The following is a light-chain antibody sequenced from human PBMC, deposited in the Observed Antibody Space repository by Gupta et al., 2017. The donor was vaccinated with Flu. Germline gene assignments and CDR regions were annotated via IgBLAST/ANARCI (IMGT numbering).Light chain of an antibody. CDR2: GAS. Sequence: EIVLTQSPRTLSLAPGERVTLSCRASQSVSSGYLAWYQQKPGQAPRLLIHGASDRATGIPDRFTGGGSGKEFTLTISRLEPEDFAVYHCQQYGSLPSTFGQGTKVEIK. CDR3: QQYGSLPST. J-gene: IGKJ1*01. V-gene: IGKV3-20*01. CDR1: QSVSSGY.